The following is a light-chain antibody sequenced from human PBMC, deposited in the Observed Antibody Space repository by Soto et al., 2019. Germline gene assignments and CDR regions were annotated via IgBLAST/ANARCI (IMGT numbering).Light chain of an antibody. CDR3: QQYVSSPPLT. Sequence: EIVLTQSPGTLSLSPGERATLSCRASQSVSSSYLAWYQQKPGQAPRRLIYGASSRATVIPDRFSGSGSWTDFTLTISRLEPEDFALYYCQQYVSSPPLTFGGVTKVEIK. CDR1: QSVSSSY. J-gene: IGKJ4*01. V-gene: IGKV3-20*01. CDR2: GAS.